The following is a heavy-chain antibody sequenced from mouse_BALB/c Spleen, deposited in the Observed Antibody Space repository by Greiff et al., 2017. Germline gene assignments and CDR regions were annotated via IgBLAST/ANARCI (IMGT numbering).Heavy chain of an antibody. CDR2: IYPGSGST. D-gene: IGHD1-1*01. CDR1: GYTFTSYW. Sequence: LQQPGSELVRPGASVKLSCKASGYTFTSYWMHWVKQRHGQGLEWIGNIYPGSGSTNYDEKFKSKGTLTVDTSSSTAYMHLSSLTSEDSAVYYCTREDYGSSYVFDYWGQGTTLTVSS. J-gene: IGHJ2*01. CDR3: TREDYGSSYVFDY. V-gene: IGHV1S22*01.